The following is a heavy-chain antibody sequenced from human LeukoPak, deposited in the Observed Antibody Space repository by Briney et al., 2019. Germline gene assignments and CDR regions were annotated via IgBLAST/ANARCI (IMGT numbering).Heavy chain of an antibody. CDR2: INHSGST. D-gene: IGHD3-10*01. Sequence: PSETLSLTCAVYGGSFSGYYWSWIRQPPGKGLEWIGEINHSGSTNYNPSLKSRVTISVDTSKNQFSLKLSSVAAADTAVYYCARHGRLGYYGSGTPFDPWGQGTLVTVSS. J-gene: IGHJ5*02. V-gene: IGHV4-34*01. CDR3: ARHGRLGYYGSGTPFDP. CDR1: GGSFSGYY.